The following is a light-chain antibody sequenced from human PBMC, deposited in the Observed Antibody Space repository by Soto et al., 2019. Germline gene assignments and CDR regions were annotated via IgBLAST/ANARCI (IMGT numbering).Light chain of an antibody. J-gene: IGLJ1*01. V-gene: IGLV2-11*01. Sequence: QSVLTQPRSVSGSPGQSVTISCTGTSSDVGGYNYVSWYQQHPGKAPKLMIYDVSKRPSGVPDRFSGSKSGNTASLTISGLLAEDEADYYCCSYAGIYTRVFVTGTKLTAL. CDR2: DVS. CDR1: SSDVGGYNY. CDR3: CSYAGIYTRV.